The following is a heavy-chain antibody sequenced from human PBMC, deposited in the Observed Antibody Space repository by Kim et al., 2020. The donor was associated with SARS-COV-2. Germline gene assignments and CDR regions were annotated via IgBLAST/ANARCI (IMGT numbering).Heavy chain of an antibody. D-gene: IGHD3-22*01. V-gene: IGHV3-30*07. CDR3: AKDHESSGWPTFDY. J-gene: IGHJ4*02. Sequence: YAGSVKGRFTVSRDNARNTLYLQMDSLRAEDTALYYCAKDHESSGWPTFDYWGQGTLVTVSS.